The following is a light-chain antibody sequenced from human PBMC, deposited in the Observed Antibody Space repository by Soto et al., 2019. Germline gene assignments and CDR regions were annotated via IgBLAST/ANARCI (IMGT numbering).Light chain of an antibody. CDR1: YSNIGNNF. V-gene: IGLV1-51*01. CDR2: DNN. CDR3: CAYAGAFSVV. Sequence: QSVLTQPPSVSAAPGQKVTISCSGNYSNIGNNFVFWCQQLPGTAPKLLIHDNNKRPTGIPDRFSGSKSGTSATLDITGLQTGDEADYFCCAYAGAFSVVFGGGTKVTVL. J-gene: IGLJ2*01.